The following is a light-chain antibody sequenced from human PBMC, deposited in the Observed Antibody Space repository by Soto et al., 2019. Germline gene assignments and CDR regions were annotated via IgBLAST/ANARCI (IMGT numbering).Light chain of an antibody. CDR2: GAS. CDR3: QQYGSSPRT. J-gene: IGKJ1*01. CDR1: QSVSSSY. V-gene: IGKV3-20*01. Sequence: EIVLTQSPGTLSLSPGERATLSCRASQSVSSSYLAWYQQKPGQAPRLLIYGASSRATGIPDRFSGSGSGTDFTLTNSRLEPEDFAVDYCQQYGSSPRTFGQGTKVEIK.